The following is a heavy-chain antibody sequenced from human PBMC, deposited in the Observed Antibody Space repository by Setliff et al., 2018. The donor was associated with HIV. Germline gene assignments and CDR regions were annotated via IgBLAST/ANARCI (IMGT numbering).Heavy chain of an antibody. D-gene: IGHD3-3*01. CDR2: IKSKTDGGTT. J-gene: IGHJ4*02. V-gene: IGHV3-15*05. Sequence: LRLSCAASGFTFSNAWMNWVRQAPGKGLEWVGRIKSKTDGGTTDYAAPVKGRFTISRDNAKNTLYLQMTSLRAEDTAVYYCARGPQYNFWGGYLGLWGQGTLVTVSS. CDR3: ARGPQYNFWGGYLGL. CDR1: GFTFSNAW.